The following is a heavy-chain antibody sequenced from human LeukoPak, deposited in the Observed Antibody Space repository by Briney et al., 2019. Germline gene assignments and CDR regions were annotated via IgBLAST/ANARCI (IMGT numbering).Heavy chain of an antibody. CDR3: AREAPRSFGQIDY. CDR1: GFIFSTFS. D-gene: IGHD5-18*01. Sequence: GGSLRLSCAASGFIFSTFSMNWVRQAPGKGLEWVSYISGTGDTKYYAESVKGRFTISRDNAENSLYLQMNSLRDDDTAIYYCAREAPRSFGQIDYWGQGTPVAVSS. V-gene: IGHV3-48*02. J-gene: IGHJ4*02. CDR2: ISGTGDTK.